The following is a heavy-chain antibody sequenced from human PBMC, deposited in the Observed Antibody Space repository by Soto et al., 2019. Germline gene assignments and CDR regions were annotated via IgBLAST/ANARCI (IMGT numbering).Heavy chain of an antibody. D-gene: IGHD1-1*01. J-gene: IGHJ3*01. V-gene: IGHV3-NL1*01. CDR1: GFFFQNYA. CDR3: ATWHEREHAYDV. Sequence: GGSLRLSCAGSGFFFQNYAMHWVRLAPGKGLEWVSALYDVDGSFYADSVKGRFTTSSDSSKTTVYLQMNDLRPDDTAVYYCATWHEREHAYDVWGQGTTVTVSS. CDR2: LYDVDGS.